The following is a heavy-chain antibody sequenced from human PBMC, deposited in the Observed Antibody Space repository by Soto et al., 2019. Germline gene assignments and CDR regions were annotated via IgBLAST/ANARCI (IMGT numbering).Heavy chain of an antibody. CDR3: ARDQGSSGYYYSFGQFDP. D-gene: IGHD3-22*01. Sequence: PGGSLRLSCAASGFTVSSNYMSWVRQAPGKGLEWVSVIYSGGSTYYADSVKGRFTISRDNSKNTLYLQMNSLRAEDTAVYYCARDQGSSGYYYSFGQFDPWGQGTLVTVSS. CDR2: IYSGGST. CDR1: GFTVSSNY. J-gene: IGHJ5*02. V-gene: IGHV3-53*01.